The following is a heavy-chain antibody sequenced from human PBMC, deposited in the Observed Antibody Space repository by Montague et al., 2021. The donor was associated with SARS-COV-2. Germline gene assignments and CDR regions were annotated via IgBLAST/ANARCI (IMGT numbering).Heavy chain of an antibody. CDR1: AGSINNYY. CDR3: ASSYGSGYYGFDY. Sequence: SETLSLTCTVSAGSINNYYWSWIRQSAGKGLEWIGRIYPSGDTNYNPSLKSRVTVSVDTSKSQFSLNLNSLTVAATAVYYCASSYGSGYYGFDYWGQGIPVTVSS. D-gene: IGHD3-10*01. J-gene: IGHJ4*02. V-gene: IGHV4-4*07. CDR2: IYPSGDT.